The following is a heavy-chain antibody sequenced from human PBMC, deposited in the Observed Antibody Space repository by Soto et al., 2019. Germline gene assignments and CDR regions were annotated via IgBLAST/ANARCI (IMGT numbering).Heavy chain of an antibody. Sequence: SVKVSCKASGGTLSSFTISWVRQAPGQGLEWMGRIIPILGIANYAQKFQGRVTITADKSTSTAYMELSSLRSEDTAVYYCARDSQGVAAHARGQGTLVTVSS. V-gene: IGHV1-69*04. CDR1: GGTLSSFT. D-gene: IGHD6-13*01. J-gene: IGHJ4*02. CDR3: ARDSQGVAAHA. CDR2: IIPILGIA.